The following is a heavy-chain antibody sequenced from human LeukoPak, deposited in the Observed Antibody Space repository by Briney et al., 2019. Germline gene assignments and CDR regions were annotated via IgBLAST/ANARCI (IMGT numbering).Heavy chain of an antibody. V-gene: IGHV1-18*01. D-gene: IGHD6-13*01. Sequence: GASVTVSCKASGYTFTSYGISWVRQAPGQGLEWMGWISAYNGNTNYAQKLQGRVTMTTDTSTSTAYMELRSLRSDDTAVYYCARGPAIAAAGTPPESYWGQGTLVTVSS. CDR2: ISAYNGNT. J-gene: IGHJ4*02. CDR3: ARGPAIAAAGTPPESY. CDR1: GYTFTSYG.